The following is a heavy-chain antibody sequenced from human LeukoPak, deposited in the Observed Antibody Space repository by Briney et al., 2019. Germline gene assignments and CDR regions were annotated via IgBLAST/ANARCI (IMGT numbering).Heavy chain of an antibody. V-gene: IGHV3-48*02. J-gene: IGHJ4*02. CDR1: GFTFSSYS. CDR2: ISSSSTTI. D-gene: IGHD2-2*01. CDR3: ARPGACSGTSCLDY. Sequence: PGGSLRLSCAASGFTFSSYSMDWVRQAPGKGLEWVSYISSSSTTIYYADSVKGRFTISRDNAENSLYLQMNGLRDDDTAVYYCARPGACSGTSCLDYWGQGTLVTVSS.